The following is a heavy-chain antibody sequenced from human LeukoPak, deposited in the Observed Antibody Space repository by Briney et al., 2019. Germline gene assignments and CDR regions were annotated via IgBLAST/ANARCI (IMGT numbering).Heavy chain of an antibody. CDR2: FYYSGST. CDR1: GGSISSSSYY. J-gene: IGHJ4*02. D-gene: IGHD4-17*01. CDR3: ARATDYALDY. Sequence: SETLSLTCTVSGGSISSSSYYWGWIRQPPGKGLAWIGSFYYSGSTYYNPSLKSRVTISVDTSKNQFSLKLSSVTAADTAVYYCARATDYALDYWGQGTLVTVSS. V-gene: IGHV4-39*01.